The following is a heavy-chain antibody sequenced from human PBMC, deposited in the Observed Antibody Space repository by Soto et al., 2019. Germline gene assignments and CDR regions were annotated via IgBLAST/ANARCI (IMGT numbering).Heavy chain of an antibody. V-gene: IGHV1-69*01. CDR1: GGTFSSYA. CDR3: ARGKLWFGETLYYYYGMDV. Sequence: QVQLVQSGAEVKKPGSSVKVSCKASGGTFSSYAISWVRQAPGQGLEWMGGIIPIFGTANYAQKFQGRVTITADESTSTAYMELSSLRSEDTAVYYCARGKLWFGETLYYYYGMDVWGQGTTVTVSS. D-gene: IGHD3-10*01. CDR2: IIPIFGTA. J-gene: IGHJ6*02.